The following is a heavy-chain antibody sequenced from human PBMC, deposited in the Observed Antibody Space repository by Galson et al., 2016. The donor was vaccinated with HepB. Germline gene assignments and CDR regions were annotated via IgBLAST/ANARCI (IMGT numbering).Heavy chain of an antibody. CDR1: GFTFSTYA. CDR2: ITGNGGGT. D-gene: IGHD1-7*01. CDR3: AKDYTGSTVGWSDGLDV. J-gene: IGHJ6*02. Sequence: SLRLSCAASGFTFSTYAMCWVRQAPGKGLEWISGITGNGGGTYYADSVKGRFTISRDPSKITLYLQMSSLRVEDTAIYFCAKDYTGSTVGWSDGLDVWGQGTTVIVSS. V-gene: IGHV3-23*01.